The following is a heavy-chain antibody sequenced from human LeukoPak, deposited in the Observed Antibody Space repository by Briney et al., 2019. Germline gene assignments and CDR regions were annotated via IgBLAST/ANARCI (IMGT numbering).Heavy chain of an antibody. Sequence: ASVKGSCKASGGTFSSYAISWVRQAPGQGLEWMGGIIPIFGTANYAQKFQGRVTITADESTSTAYMELSSLRSEDTAVYYCARENKRYCSSTSCYFVVVDGMDVWGQGTTVTVSS. D-gene: IGHD2-2*01. CDR1: GGTFSSYA. V-gene: IGHV1-69*13. J-gene: IGHJ6*02. CDR3: ARENKRYCSSTSCYFVVVDGMDV. CDR2: IIPIFGTA.